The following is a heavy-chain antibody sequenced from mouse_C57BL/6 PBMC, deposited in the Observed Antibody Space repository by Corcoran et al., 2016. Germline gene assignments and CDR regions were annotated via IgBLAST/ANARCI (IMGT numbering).Heavy chain of an antibody. D-gene: IGHD3-2*02. CDR3: VRQLRLDY. Sequence: EVQLQQSGPELVKPGASVKISCKASGYTFTDYYMNWVKQSHGKSLEWIGDINPNNGGTSYNQKFKGKATLTVDKSSSTAYMELRSLTSEDSAVYYCVRQLRLDYWGQGTTLTVSS. CDR1: GYTFTDYY. J-gene: IGHJ2*01. CDR2: INPNNGGT. V-gene: IGHV1-26*01.